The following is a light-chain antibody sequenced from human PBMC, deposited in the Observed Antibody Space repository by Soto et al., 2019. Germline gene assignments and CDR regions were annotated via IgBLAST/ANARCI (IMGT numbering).Light chain of an antibody. CDR1: ISDVGGYNY. J-gene: IGLJ1*01. Sequence: QSALTQPRSVSGSPGQSVTIPCTGTISDVGGYNYVSWYQQHPGKAPKLVIYDVSKRPSGVPDRFSGSKSGNTASLTISGLQGEDEADYYCCSYAGSYVFGTGTKVTVL. CDR2: DVS. CDR3: CSYAGSYV. V-gene: IGLV2-11*01.